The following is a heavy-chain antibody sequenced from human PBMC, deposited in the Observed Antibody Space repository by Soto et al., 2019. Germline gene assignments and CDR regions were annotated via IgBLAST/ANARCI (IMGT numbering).Heavy chain of an antibody. D-gene: IGHD3-9*01. CDR1: GFTFSSYW. Sequence: GGSLRLSCAVSGFTFSSYWMSWVRQAPGKGLECVANIKQDGSEKYYVDSVNGRFTISRDNAKNSLYLQMNSLRAEDTAVYYCARDESYDILTGYYTPQRFDYWGQGSLVTVSS. V-gene: IGHV3-7*01. CDR3: ARDESYDILTGYYTPQRFDY. CDR2: IKQDGSEK. J-gene: IGHJ4*02.